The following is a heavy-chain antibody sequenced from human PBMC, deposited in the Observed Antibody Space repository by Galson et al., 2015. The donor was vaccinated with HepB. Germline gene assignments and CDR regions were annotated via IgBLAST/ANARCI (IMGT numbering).Heavy chain of an antibody. Sequence: ETLSLTCTVSGGSISGYYWSWIRQPAGMGLEWIGRIHTSGSTNYNPSLKSRVTMSVDTSKNQFSLRLSSVTAADTAVYYCAREGDFWSGYPYYYYYYMDVWDKGTTVTVSS. V-gene: IGHV4-4*07. CDR1: GGSISGYY. J-gene: IGHJ6*03. CDR3: AREGDFWSGYPYYYYYYMDV. D-gene: IGHD3-3*01. CDR2: IHTSGST.